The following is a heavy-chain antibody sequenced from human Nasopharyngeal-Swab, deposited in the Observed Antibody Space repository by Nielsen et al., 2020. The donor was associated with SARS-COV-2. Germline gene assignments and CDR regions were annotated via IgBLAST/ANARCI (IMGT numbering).Heavy chain of an antibody. V-gene: IGHV3-7*01. D-gene: IGHD6-13*01. J-gene: IGHJ1*01. CDR3: ARESSAADY. CDR2: INHDGSQK. CDR1: DFTFSHYC. Sequence: GESLKTSCGASDFTFSHYCMSWARQAPGKGLEWVANINHDGSQKYYVDSVKGRFTISRDNSKNSIYLQMDRLRVEDTAVYYCARESSAADYWGQGTLVTVSS.